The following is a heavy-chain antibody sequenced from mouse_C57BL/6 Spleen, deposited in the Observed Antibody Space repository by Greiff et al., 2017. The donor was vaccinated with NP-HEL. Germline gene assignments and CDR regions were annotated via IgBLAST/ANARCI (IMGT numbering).Heavy chain of an antibody. Sequence: QVQLQPPGAELVRPGSSVKLSCKASGYTFTSYWMHWVKQRPIQGLDWIGNIDPSDSETHYNQKFKDKATLTVDKSSSTAYMQLSSLTSEDSAVYYCARGTAQAYFDYWGQGTTLTVSS. V-gene: IGHV1-52*01. CDR3: ARGTAQAYFDY. J-gene: IGHJ2*01. CDR2: IDPSDSET. D-gene: IGHD3-2*02. CDR1: GYTFTSYW.